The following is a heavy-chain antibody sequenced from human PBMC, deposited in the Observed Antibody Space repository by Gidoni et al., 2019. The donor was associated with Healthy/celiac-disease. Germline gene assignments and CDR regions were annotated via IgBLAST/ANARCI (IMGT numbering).Heavy chain of an antibody. CDR1: GGSVSSGSYY. V-gene: IGHV4-61*01. D-gene: IGHD6-13*01. CDR2: IYYSGST. Sequence: QVQLQESGPGLVKPSETLSLTCTVSGGSVSSGSYYWSWIRQPPGKGLEWIGYIYYSGSTNYNPSLKSRVTISVDTSKNQFSLKLSSVTAADTAVYYCARSAAGTLGYWGQGTLVTVSS. J-gene: IGHJ4*02. CDR3: ARSAAGTLGY.